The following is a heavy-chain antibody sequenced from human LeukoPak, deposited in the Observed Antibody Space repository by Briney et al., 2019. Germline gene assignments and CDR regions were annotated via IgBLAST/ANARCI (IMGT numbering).Heavy chain of an antibody. V-gene: IGHV4-39*01. Sequence: PSETLSLTRTLSGGSNSSSIYYWGRIRQPPGKGLEWIGTIYYSRSTYYNPSLKSRVTISVDTCKNQFSLKLSSVTAADTAVYYCATRQGGAGYYYYYYMDVWGKGTTVTVSS. D-gene: IGHD6-19*01. CDR1: GGSNSSSIYY. CDR3: ATRQGGAGYYYYYYMDV. J-gene: IGHJ6*03. CDR2: IYYSRST.